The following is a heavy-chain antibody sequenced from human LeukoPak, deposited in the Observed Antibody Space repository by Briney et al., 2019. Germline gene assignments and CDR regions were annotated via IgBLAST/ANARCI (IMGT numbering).Heavy chain of an antibody. V-gene: IGHV1-2*02. CDR3: ARDGYWNYHDFDP. D-gene: IGHD1-7*01. CDR1: GYTFTGHY. CDR2: INPNTGGT. J-gene: IGHJ5*02. Sequence: GASVKVSCKASGYTFTGHYMDWVRQAPGQGLEWMGWINPNTGGTNYAQKFQGRVTMTRDTSINTAYMELSRLTSDDTAVYFCARDGYWNYHDFDPWGQGTLVTVSS.